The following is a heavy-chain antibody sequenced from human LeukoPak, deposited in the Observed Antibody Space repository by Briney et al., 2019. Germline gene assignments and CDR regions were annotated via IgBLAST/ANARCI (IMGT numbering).Heavy chain of an antibody. CDR1: GGSISSYY. CDR3: ARQRDIVTHFDC. D-gene: IGHD2-15*01. CDR2: MYTSGST. J-gene: IGHJ4*02. Sequence: SETLSLTCTVSGGSISSYYWSWIRQPPGKGLEWIGHMYTSGSTNYNPSLKSRVTISVDTSKNQFSLKLSSVTAADTAVYYCARQRDIVTHFDCWGQGTLVTVSS. V-gene: IGHV4-4*09.